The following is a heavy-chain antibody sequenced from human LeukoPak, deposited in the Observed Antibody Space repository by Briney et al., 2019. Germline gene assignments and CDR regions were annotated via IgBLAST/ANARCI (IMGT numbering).Heavy chain of an antibody. CDR3: ARDSQLGIAVAGIFDY. CDR1: GFTFSSYW. V-gene: IGHV3-7*01. CDR2: IKQDGSEK. Sequence: GGSLRLSCAASGFTFSSYWMSWVRQAPGKGLEWVANIKQDGSEKYYVDSVKGRFTISRDNAKNSLYLRMNSLRAEDTAVYYCARDSQLGIAVAGIFDYWGQGTLVTVSS. J-gene: IGHJ4*02. D-gene: IGHD6-19*01.